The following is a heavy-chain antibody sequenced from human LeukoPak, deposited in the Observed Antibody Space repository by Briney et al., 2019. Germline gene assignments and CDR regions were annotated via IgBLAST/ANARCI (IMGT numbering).Heavy chain of an antibody. CDR1: GGSISSYY. V-gene: IGHV4-4*07. CDR3: ARDRNSGIAAAGGNWFDP. CDR2: IYTRGST. Sequence: SETLSLTCTVSGGSISSYYWSWIRQPAGKGLEWIGRIYTRGSTNYNPSLKSRVTMSVDTSKNQFSLKLSSVTAADTAVYYCARDRNSGIAAAGGNWFDPWGQGTLVTVSS. D-gene: IGHD6-13*01. J-gene: IGHJ5*02.